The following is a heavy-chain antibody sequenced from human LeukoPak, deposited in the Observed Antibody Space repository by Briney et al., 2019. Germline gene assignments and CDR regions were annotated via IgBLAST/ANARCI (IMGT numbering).Heavy chain of an antibody. J-gene: IGHJ6*02. CDR1: GGTFSSYA. D-gene: IGHD6-13*01. CDR2: IIPSFGTA. V-gene: IGHV1-69*13. CDR3: ARGESSRWSSPVSTTHFYSTMDV. Sequence: ASVKVSCKASGGTFSSYAISWVRQAPGQGLEWMGGIIPSFGTANFAQKFQGRVTITADESTSTAYMELSSLRSEDTAVYYCARGESSRWSSPVSTTHFYSTMDVWGQGTTVTVSS.